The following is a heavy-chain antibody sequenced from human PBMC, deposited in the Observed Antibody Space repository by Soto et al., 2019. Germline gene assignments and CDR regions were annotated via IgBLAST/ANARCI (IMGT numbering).Heavy chain of an antibody. CDR3: TRVVVGSYGYFDY. D-gene: IGHD2-15*01. CDR2: ISSDGITT. Sequence: PVGSLRLSCVASGFTFSGYWMHWVRQVPGKGLVWVSRISSDGITTTYADSVKGRFTISRDNAKNTLYLQMNSLRAEDTAMYYCTRVVVGSYGYFDYWGQGALVTVSS. CDR1: GFTFSGYW. V-gene: IGHV3-74*01. J-gene: IGHJ4*02.